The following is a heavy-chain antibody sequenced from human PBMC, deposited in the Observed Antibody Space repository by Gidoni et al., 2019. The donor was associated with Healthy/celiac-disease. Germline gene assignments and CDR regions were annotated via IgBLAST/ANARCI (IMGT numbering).Heavy chain of an antibody. Sequence: EVQLVESGGGLVKPGGSLRLSCAASGFTFSNAWMSWVRQAPGKGLEWVGRIKSKTDGGTTDYAAPVKGRFTISRDDSKNTLYLQMNSLKTDDTAVYYCTGTYYDFWSGYYEFDYWGQGTLVTVSS. CDR1: GFTFSNAW. V-gene: IGHV3-15*01. D-gene: IGHD3-3*01. CDR3: TGTYYDFWSGYYEFDY. CDR2: IKSKTDGGTT. J-gene: IGHJ4*02.